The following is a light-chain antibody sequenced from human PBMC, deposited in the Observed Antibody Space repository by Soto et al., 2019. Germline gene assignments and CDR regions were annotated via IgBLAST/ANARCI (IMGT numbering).Light chain of an antibody. V-gene: IGKV1-5*03. Sequence: DIQMTQSPSTLSGSVGDRVTITCRASQSISNWLAWYQQKPGKAPKLLIYKASNLESGVPSRFNGSGSGTDFTLTISSLQPDDFASYYCQQYNTYWTFGQGTKVEIK. J-gene: IGKJ1*01. CDR2: KAS. CDR1: QSISNW. CDR3: QQYNTYWT.